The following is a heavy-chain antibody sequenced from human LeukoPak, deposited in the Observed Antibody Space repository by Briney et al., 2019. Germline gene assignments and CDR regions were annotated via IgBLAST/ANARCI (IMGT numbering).Heavy chain of an antibody. V-gene: IGHV3-7*01. CDR3: ARAHH. J-gene: IGHJ5*02. CDR2: INEDGSEK. Sequence: GGSLRLSCVASGLTFSSYWMSWVRQAPGKGLEWVANINEDGSEKYYVDSVKGRFTISRDNAKNSLYLQMNSLRAEDTALYYCARAHHWGQGTLGTVSS. CDR1: GLTFSSYW.